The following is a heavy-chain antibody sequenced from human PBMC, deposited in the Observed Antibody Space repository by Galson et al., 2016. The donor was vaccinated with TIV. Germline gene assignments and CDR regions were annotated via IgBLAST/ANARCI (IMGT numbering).Heavy chain of an antibody. CDR1: GDSVSSISAA. J-gene: IGHJ3*01. Sequence: CAISGDSVSSISAAWNWIRQSPSRGLEWLGRTYYRSEWYNDYAVSVKSRMTINPDTSKNQFSLQLRSVTSEDTAVYYCAIAAGRNGATCHATCESFDFWGQGTKVTVSS. D-gene: IGHD3-10*01. CDR2: TYYRSEWYN. V-gene: IGHV6-1*01. CDR3: AIAAGRNGATCHATCESFDF.